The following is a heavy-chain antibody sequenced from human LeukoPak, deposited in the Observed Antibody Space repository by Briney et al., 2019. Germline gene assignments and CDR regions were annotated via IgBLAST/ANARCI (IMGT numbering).Heavy chain of an antibody. D-gene: IGHD3-22*01. Sequence: GGSLRLSCAASGFTLSSYAMSWVRQGPGKELECVSAISVSGNTYHADSVKGRFTISRENSKNTLYLKMNKLRAEDTALYYCAKDFDSYYDSTGYGASFSYWGQGTLVTVSS. CDR3: AKDFDSYYDSTGYGASFSY. J-gene: IGHJ4*02. V-gene: IGHV3-23*01. CDR2: ISVSGNT. CDR1: GFTLSSYA.